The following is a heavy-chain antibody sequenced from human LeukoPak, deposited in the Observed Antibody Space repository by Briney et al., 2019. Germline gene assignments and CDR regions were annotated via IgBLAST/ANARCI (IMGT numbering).Heavy chain of an antibody. V-gene: IGHV4-38-2*02. CDR1: GYSISSGYY. D-gene: IGHD5-24*01. J-gene: IGHJ4*02. CDR3: AGKRRDGYNWVY. Sequence: PSETLSLTCTVSGYSISSGYYWGWIRQPPGKGLEWIGSISHSGSTYYKPSLKSRVTISVDTSKNQFSLKLSSVTAADTAVYYCAGKRRDGYNWVYWGQGTLVTVSS. CDR2: ISHSGST.